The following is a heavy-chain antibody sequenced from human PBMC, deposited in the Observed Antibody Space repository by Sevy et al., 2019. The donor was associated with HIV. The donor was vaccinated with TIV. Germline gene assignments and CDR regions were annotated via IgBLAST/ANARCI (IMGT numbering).Heavy chain of an antibody. CDR3: ARNLGHLTGV. Sequence: GGSLRLSCAASGFTVSSTYMSWVRQAPGKGLEWVSVIYSGGSTAYADSVKGRFTISRVNSKNTLYFQMNSRSVEDTAVYYCARNLGHLTGVWGQGTTVTVSS. J-gene: IGHJ6*02. CDR2: IYSGGST. D-gene: IGHD3-16*01. V-gene: IGHV3-53*01. CDR1: GFTVSSTY.